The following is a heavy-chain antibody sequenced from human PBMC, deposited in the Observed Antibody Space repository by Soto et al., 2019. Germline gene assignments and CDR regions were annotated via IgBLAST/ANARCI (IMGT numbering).Heavy chain of an antibody. Sequence: GGTLRLSCAASGFTFSNAWMSWVRQAPGKGLEWVGRIKSKTDGGTTDYAAPVKGRFTISRDDSKNTLYLQMNSLKTEDTAVYYCTTGGGGSGWYNAFDIWGQGTMVTVSS. CDR2: IKSKTDGGTT. CDR1: GFTFSNAW. CDR3: TTGGGGSGWYNAFDI. D-gene: IGHD6-19*01. J-gene: IGHJ3*02. V-gene: IGHV3-15*01.